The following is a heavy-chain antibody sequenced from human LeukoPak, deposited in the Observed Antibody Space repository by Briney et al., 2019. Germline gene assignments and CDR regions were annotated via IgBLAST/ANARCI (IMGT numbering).Heavy chain of an antibody. Sequence: GESLKISCKGSGYSFTSYWIGWVRQMPGKGPEWMGIIYPGDSDTRNSPSFQGQVTISADKSISTAYLQWSSLKASDTAMYYCARTYSYGSSAFDYWGQGTLVTVSS. D-gene: IGHD5-18*01. CDR1: GYSFTSYW. J-gene: IGHJ4*02. CDR3: ARTYSYGSSAFDY. V-gene: IGHV5-51*01. CDR2: IYPGDSDT.